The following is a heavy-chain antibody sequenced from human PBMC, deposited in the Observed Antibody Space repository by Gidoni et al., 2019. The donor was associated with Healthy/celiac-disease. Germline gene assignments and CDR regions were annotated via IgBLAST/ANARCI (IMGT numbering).Heavy chain of an antibody. CDR3: TTDGEYCSSTSCYYYMDV. CDR2: IKSKTDGGTT. CDR1: GFTFSNAW. Sequence: EVQLVESGGGLVKPGGSLRLSCAASGFTFSNAWMSWVRQAPGKGLEWVGRIKSKTDGGTTDYAAPVKGRFTISRDDSKNTLYLQMNSLKTEDTAVYYCTTDGEYCSSTSCYYYMDVWGKGTTVTVSS. D-gene: IGHD2-2*01. J-gene: IGHJ6*03. V-gene: IGHV3-15*01.